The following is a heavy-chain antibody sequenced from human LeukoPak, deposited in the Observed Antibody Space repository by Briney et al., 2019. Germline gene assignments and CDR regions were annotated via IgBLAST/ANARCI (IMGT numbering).Heavy chain of an antibody. CDR2: INPNSGGT. CDR3: ARVFTDYDFWSGYSGDYYYYGMDV. Sequence: GASVKVSCKASGYTFTGYYMHWVRQAPGQGLEWMGWINPNSGGTNYAQKFQGRVTMTRDTSISTAYMELSRLRSDDTAVHYCARVFTDYDFWSGYSGDYYYYGMDVWGQGTTVTVSS. V-gene: IGHV1-2*02. D-gene: IGHD3-3*01. J-gene: IGHJ6*02. CDR1: GYTFTGYY.